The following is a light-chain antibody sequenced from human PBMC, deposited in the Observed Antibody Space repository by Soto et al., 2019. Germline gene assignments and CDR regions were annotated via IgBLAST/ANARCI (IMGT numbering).Light chain of an antibody. CDR3: CSYAGSYTWV. CDR1: SSDVGGYNY. Sequence: QSALTQPRSVSGSPGQSVTISCTGASSDVGGYNYVSWYQQYPGKAPKLIIYDVSKRPSGVPDRFSGSKSGNTASLTISGLQAEDEADYYCCSYAGSYTWVFGGGTQLTVL. CDR2: DVS. V-gene: IGLV2-11*01. J-gene: IGLJ3*02.